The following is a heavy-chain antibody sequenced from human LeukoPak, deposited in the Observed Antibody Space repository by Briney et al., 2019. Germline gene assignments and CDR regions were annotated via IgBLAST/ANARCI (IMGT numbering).Heavy chain of an antibody. CDR2: MNPNSGNT. J-gene: IGHJ4*02. CDR3: AGGRAAAAGRSNFDY. D-gene: IGHD6-13*01. V-gene: IGHV1-8*03. CDR1: GYTFTSYD. Sequence: GASVKVSCKASGYTFTSYDINWVRQATGQGLEWMGWMNPNSGNTGYAQKFQGRVTITRNTSISTAYMELSSLRSEDTAVYYCAGGRAAAAGRSNFDYWGQGTLVTVSS.